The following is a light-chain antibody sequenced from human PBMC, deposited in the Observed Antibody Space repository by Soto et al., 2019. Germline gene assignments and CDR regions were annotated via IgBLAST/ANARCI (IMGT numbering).Light chain of an antibody. CDR2: DAS. CDR1: QTISTW. Sequence: DIQMTQSPSTVSASVGDRVTFTCRASQTISTWLAWYQQKPGRAPRLLIFDASTVQSGVPSRFSGSGSGTDFTLTISCLQSEDFATYYCQQYYSFPLTFGGGTKV. CDR3: QQYYSFPLT. V-gene: IGKV1-5*01. J-gene: IGKJ4*01.